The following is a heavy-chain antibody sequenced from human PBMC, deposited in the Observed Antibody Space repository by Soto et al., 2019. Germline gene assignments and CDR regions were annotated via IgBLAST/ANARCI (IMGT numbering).Heavy chain of an antibody. V-gene: IGHV4-39*01. CDR3: ARHTPAISISDH. Sequence: SETLSLTCTVSSGSISRSSYYWGWIRQPPGKGLEWIGSIFYSGSTYYNPSLKSRVTISVDTSKNQFSLKLSSVTAANTAVYYCARHTPAISISDHWGQGTLVTISS. CDR2: IFYSGST. D-gene: IGHD2-15*01. J-gene: IGHJ4*02. CDR1: SGSISRSSYY.